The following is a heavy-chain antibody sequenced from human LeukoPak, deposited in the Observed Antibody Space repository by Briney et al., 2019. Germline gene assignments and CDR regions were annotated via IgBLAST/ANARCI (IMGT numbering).Heavy chain of an antibody. CDR2: ISSSGATV. CDR1: GFTFSDYY. CDR3: ARVRHSASWTDY. D-gene: IGHD2-2*01. V-gene: IGHV3-11*04. Sequence: GGSLRLSCAASGFTFSDYYMSWIRQAPGKGLEWVSYISSSGATVYYADSVKGRFTISRDNAKKSLYLQMNSLGVEDTALYYCARVRHSASWTDYWGQGTLVTVSS. J-gene: IGHJ4*02.